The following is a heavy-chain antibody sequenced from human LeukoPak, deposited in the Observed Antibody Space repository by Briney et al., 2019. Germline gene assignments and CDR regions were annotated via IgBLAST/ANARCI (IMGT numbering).Heavy chain of an antibody. Sequence: SETLSLTCTVSGGSVSSNSYYWGWIRQPPGKGLKWIGSIYYSGSTYYNPSLKSRVTISVDRSKNQFSLKLSSVTAADTAVYYCTRGSVAYYYMDVWGKGTTVTISS. D-gene: IGHD2-15*01. CDR2: IYYSGST. CDR1: GGSVSSNSYY. CDR3: TRGSVAYYYMDV. V-gene: IGHV4-39*07. J-gene: IGHJ6*03.